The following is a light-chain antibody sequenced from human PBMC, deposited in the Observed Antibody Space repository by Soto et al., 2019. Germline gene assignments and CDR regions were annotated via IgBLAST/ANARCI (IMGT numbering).Light chain of an antibody. CDR1: QSVDSSF. J-gene: IGKJ1*01. Sequence: EIVLTQSPGTLSLSPGERATLSCRASQSVDSSFLAWYQQKPGQAPRLLIYGASSRPTGIPDRFSGSGPGTDFTLSISRLEPEDFAVYYCQQYGSSRTFGQGTEVEIK. CDR2: GAS. CDR3: QQYGSSRT. V-gene: IGKV3-20*01.